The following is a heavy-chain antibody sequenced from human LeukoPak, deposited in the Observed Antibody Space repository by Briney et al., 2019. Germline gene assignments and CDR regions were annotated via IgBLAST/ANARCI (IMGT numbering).Heavy chain of an antibody. Sequence: GGSLRLSCAASGFTVSSNYMSWVRQAPGKGLEWVSIIYSGGSTFYADSVKGRFTISRDNAKNSLYVQMNSLRAEDSAVYYCARIVAVAGPAKFDYWGQGTLVTVSS. J-gene: IGHJ4*02. V-gene: IGHV3-53*01. CDR2: IYSGGST. D-gene: IGHD6-19*01. CDR3: ARIVAVAGPAKFDY. CDR1: GFTVSSNY.